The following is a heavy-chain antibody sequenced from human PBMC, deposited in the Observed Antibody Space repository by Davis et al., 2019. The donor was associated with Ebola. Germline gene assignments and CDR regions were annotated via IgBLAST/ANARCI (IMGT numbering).Heavy chain of an antibody. V-gene: IGHV1-18*01. J-gene: IGHJ6*02. CDR3: ARAGVRDILTGYYDFWSGGPGMDV. CDR2: ISAYNGNT. Sequence: ASVKVSCKASGYTFTSYGISWVRQAPGQGLEWMGWISAYNGNTNYAQKLQGRVTMTTDTPTSTAYMELRSLRSDDTAVYYCARAGVRDILTGYYDFWSGGPGMDVWGQGTTVTVSS. CDR1: GYTFTSYG. D-gene: IGHD3-9*01.